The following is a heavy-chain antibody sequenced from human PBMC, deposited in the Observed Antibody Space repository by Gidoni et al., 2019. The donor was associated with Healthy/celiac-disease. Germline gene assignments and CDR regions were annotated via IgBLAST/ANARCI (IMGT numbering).Heavy chain of an antibody. D-gene: IGHD5-12*01. Sequence: QLQLQESGPGLVKPSETLSLTCTVSGGSISSSSYYWGWIRQPPGKGLEWIGSIYYSGSTYYNPSLKSRVTISVDTSKNQFSLKLSSVTAADTAVYYCARVRFPTTANFDYWGQGTLVTVSS. CDR1: GGSISSSSYY. J-gene: IGHJ4*02. V-gene: IGHV4-39*07. CDR2: IYYSGST. CDR3: ARVRFPTTANFDY.